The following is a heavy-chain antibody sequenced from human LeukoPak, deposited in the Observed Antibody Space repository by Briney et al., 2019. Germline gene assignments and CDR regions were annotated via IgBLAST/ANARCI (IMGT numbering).Heavy chain of an antibody. Sequence: ASVKVYCKASGYTFTSYGISWVRQAPGQGLEWMGWISAYNGNTNYAQKLQGRVTMTTDTSTSTAYMELRSLRSDDTAVYYCARGLSITIFGVVTLTDMDVWGQGTTVTVSS. V-gene: IGHV1-18*01. J-gene: IGHJ6*02. CDR1: GYTFTSYG. CDR2: ISAYNGNT. D-gene: IGHD3-3*01. CDR3: ARGLSITIFGVVTLTDMDV.